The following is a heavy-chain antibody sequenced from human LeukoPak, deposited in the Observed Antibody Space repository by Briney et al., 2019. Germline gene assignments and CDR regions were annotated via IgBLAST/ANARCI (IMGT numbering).Heavy chain of an antibody. J-gene: IGHJ5*02. Sequence: GGSLRLSCAASGFTFSSYAMSWVRQAPGRGLEWVSSISSSSKYIYYADSVKGRFTISRDDAKNSLSLQMNSLRAEDTAVYYCARDLDIVVVPASWFYPWGQGTLVTVSS. CDR1: GFTFSSYA. CDR3: ARDLDIVVVPASWFYP. D-gene: IGHD2-2*03. V-gene: IGHV3-21*01. CDR2: ISSSSKYI.